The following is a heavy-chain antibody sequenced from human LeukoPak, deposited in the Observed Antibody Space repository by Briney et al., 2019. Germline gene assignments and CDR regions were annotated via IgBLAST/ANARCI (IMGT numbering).Heavy chain of an antibody. J-gene: IGHJ4*02. CDR3: ATDPATVGITTRDF. V-gene: IGHV3-23*01. CDR1: GFIFCNYV. CDR2: ISGRGVST. Sequence: GGSLRLSWAGSGFIFCNYVMNWVRQAPGKGLEWVSSISGRGVSTNYADFVKGRFTISRDNSKSTLYLQMNSLRAEDTAVYYCATDPATVGITTRDFWGQGTLVTVSS. D-gene: IGHD1-26*01.